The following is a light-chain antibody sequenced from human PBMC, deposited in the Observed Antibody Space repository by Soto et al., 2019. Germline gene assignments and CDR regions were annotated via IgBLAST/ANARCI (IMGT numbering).Light chain of an antibody. CDR2: EVS. CDR3: SSFTTSATLL. V-gene: IGLV2-18*02. Sequence: QLVLTQPPSVSGSPGQSVTISCTGTSSDVGSYNRVSWYQQPPGAAPKLMVYEVSTRPSGVPDRFSGSKSGNTASLTISGLQAEDEADYYCSSFTTSATLLFGGGTKLTVL. CDR1: SSDVGSYNR. J-gene: IGLJ2*01.